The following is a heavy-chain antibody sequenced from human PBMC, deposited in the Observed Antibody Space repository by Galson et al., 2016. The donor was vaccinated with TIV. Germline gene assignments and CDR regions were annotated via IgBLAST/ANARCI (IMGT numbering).Heavy chain of an antibody. J-gene: IGHJ6*02. Sequence: LRLSCAASGFIFSNYAMTWVRQAPGKGLEWVSSIRGGGNFPQYADSVKGRFTISRDDSKNTLYLQMNGLRRDDSAVYYCASGVVAHTYYFYGMDVWGQGTTVTVSS. CDR3: ASGVVAHTYYFYGMDV. CDR1: GFIFSNYA. V-gene: IGHV3-23*01. D-gene: IGHD2-15*01. CDR2: IRGGGNFP.